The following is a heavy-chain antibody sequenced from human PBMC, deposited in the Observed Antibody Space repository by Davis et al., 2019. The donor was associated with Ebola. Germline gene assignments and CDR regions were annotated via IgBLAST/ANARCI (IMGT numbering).Heavy chain of an antibody. CDR2: ISYDGSNK. CDR3: AKDPYASGRDWFDP. J-gene: IGHJ5*02. CDR1: GFTFSGYA. V-gene: IGHV3-30*04. D-gene: IGHD3-10*01. Sequence: GESLKISCAASGFTFSGYAMHWVRQAPGKGLEWVAVISYDGSNKYYADSVKGRFTISRDNSKNTLYLQMNSLRAEDTALYYCAKDPYASGRDWFDPWGQGTLVTVSS.